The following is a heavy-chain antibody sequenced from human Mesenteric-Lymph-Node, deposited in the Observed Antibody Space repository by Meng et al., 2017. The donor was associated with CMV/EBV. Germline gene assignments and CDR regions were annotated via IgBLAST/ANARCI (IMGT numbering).Heavy chain of an antibody. V-gene: IGHV3-23*03. CDR2: ISSGSTNT. CDR1: GFTFNSYG. J-gene: IGHJ6*02. CDR3: AKRLQFPFRGRKVSYDYYGMDV. Sequence: GGSLRLSCAASGFTFNSYGMNWVRQAPGNGLEWLSFISSGSTNTFYADSVKGRFTISRDNAKNTLYLQIHSLRVEDTAVYYCAKRLQFPFRGRKVSYDYYGMDVWGQGTTVTVSS. D-gene: IGHD1-14*01.